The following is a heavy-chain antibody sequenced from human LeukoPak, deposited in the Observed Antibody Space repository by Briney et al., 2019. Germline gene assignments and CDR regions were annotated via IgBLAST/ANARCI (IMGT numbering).Heavy chain of an antibody. CDR2: ISGSGGST. CDR1: GFTFSSYA. Sequence: GSLRLSCAASGFTFSSYAMSWVRQAPGKGLEWVSAISGSGGSTYYADSVKGRFTISRDNSKNTLYLQMNSLRAEDTAVYYCAKGYYYDSSGYYCPSDYWGQGTLVTVSS. CDR3: AKGYYYDSSGYYCPSDY. J-gene: IGHJ4*02. D-gene: IGHD3-22*01. V-gene: IGHV3-23*01.